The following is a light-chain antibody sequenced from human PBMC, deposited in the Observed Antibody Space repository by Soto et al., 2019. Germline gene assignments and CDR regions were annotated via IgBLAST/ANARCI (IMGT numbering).Light chain of an antibody. Sequence: EIVLTQSSGTLSLSPGERATLSCRASQSVSSSYLAWYQQKPGQAPRLLIYGASSRATGIPDRFSGSGSGTDFTLTISRLEPEDFAVYYCQQYGGSSGNTLGQGTRLEIK. CDR2: GAS. V-gene: IGKV3-20*01. CDR3: QQYGGSSGNT. J-gene: IGKJ5*01. CDR1: QSVSSSY.